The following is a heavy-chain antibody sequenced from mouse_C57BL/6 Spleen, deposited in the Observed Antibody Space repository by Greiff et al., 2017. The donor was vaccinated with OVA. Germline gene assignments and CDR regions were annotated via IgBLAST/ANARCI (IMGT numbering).Heavy chain of an antibody. CDR2: IHPNSGST. V-gene: IGHV1-64*01. J-gene: IGHJ4*01. D-gene: IGHD1-1*01. CDR3: ASPSITTVVAPYYAMDD. CDR1: GYTFTSYW. Sequence: QVQLQQPGAELVKPGASVKLSCKASGYTFTSYWMHWVKQRPGQGLEWIGMIHPNSGSTNYNEKFKSKATLTVDKSSSTAYMQLSSLTSEDSAVYYCASPSITTVVAPYYAMDDWGQGTSVTVSS.